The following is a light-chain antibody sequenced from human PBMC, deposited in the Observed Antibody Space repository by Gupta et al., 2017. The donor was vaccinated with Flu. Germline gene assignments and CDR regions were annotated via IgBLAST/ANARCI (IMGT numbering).Light chain of an antibody. V-gene: IGKV1-39*01. J-gene: IGKJ1*01. CDR1: QSMHSY. CDR3: QQSYHTPWT. Sequence: DIQMTQSPSSLSASVADRVTITCRASQSMHSYLNWYQQKPGKAPKLLIHAASSLQSGVPLRFSGSASGTDFTLTIDSLQPEDFATYYCQQSYHTPWTFGQGTKVQIK. CDR2: AAS.